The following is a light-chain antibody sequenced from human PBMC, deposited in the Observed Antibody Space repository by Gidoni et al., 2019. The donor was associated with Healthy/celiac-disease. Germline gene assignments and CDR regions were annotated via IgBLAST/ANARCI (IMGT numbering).Light chain of an antibody. J-gene: IGKJ5*01. Sequence: DIQMNQSPSSLSASVGDRVTITCQASQDISNYLNWYQQKPGKAPKLLIYDASNLETGVPSRFSGSGSGTDFTFTISSLQPEVIATYYCQQYANLPITFGQGTRLEIK. V-gene: IGKV1-33*01. CDR3: QQYANLPIT. CDR1: QDISNY. CDR2: DAS.